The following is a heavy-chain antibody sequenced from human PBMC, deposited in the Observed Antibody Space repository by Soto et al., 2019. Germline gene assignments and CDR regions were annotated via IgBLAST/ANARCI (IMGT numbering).Heavy chain of an antibody. Sequence: EVQLVESGGVVVQPGGSLRLSCAASGFTFDDYTMHWVRQAPGKCLEWVSLISWDGGSTYYADSVKGRFTISRDNSKNYLYLQMNSLRTEDTALYYCAKDHTDPNIQLWLSDAFDIWGQGTMVTVSS. CDR2: ISWDGGST. J-gene: IGHJ3*02. D-gene: IGHD5-18*01. CDR3: AKDHTDPNIQLWLSDAFDI. V-gene: IGHV3-43*01. CDR1: GFTFDDYT.